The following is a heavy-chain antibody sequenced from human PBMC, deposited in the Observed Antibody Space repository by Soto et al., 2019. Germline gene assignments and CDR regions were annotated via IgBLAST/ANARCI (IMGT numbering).Heavy chain of an antibody. V-gene: IGHV5-51*01. CDR2: IHLGDSDT. D-gene: IGHD6-13*01. CDR1: GYSFTTSW. CDR3: ARLGSSSWYYGMDV. J-gene: IGHJ6*02. Sequence: GESLKISCQVSGYSFTTSWIGWVRQMPGQGLEWMGIIHLGDSDTTYSPSFQGQVTISADKYVSTAYLQWSSLKASDTAMYYCARLGSSSWYYGMDVWGQGTTVTVSS.